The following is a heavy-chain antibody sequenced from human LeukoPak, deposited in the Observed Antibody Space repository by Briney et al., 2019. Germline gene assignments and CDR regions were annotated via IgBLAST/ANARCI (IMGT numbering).Heavy chain of an antibody. CDR1: GYTFTSYG. Sequence: ASVKVSCKASGYTFTSYGISWVRQAPGQGLEWMGWTSADNDDTNYAETLQGRLTMTTDISTSTAYMELTSLRSDDTAVYYCARDWDSRNDYFDPWGQGTLVIVSS. J-gene: IGHJ4*02. CDR3: ARDWDSRNDYFDP. V-gene: IGHV1-18*01. D-gene: IGHD1-1*01. CDR2: TSADNDDT.